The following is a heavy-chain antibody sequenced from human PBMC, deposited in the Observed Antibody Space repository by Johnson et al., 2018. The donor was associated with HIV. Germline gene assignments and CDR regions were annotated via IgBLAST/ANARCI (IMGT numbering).Heavy chain of an antibody. CDR1: GFTVSNNY. V-gene: IGHV3-66*01. D-gene: IGHD2-15*01. Sequence: ESGGGVVQPGRSLRLSCAASGFTVSNNYMSWVRQAPGKGLEWVSIIYSGDTTYYADSVKGRFTISRDNSRNTLYLQMNSLRAEDTAVYYCARSQVAATSEGAFDIWGQGTMVTVSS. J-gene: IGHJ3*02. CDR2: IYSGDTT. CDR3: ARSQVAATSEGAFDI.